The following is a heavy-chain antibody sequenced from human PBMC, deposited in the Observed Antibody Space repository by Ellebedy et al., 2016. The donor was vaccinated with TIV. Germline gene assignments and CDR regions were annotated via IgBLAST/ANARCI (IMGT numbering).Heavy chain of an antibody. CDR2: ISPYNGNT. J-gene: IGHJ6*02. D-gene: IGHD3/OR15-3a*01. Sequence: AASVKVSCKASGYTFSDYGITWVRQAPGQGLEWMGWISPYNGNTKYSQKVQGRVTMTTDTSTSTAYMDLRSLRSDDTAVYYCARDLWTTSYYYYGMDVWGQGTTVTVSS. V-gene: IGHV1-18*04. CDR1: GYTFSDYG. CDR3: ARDLWTTSYYYYGMDV.